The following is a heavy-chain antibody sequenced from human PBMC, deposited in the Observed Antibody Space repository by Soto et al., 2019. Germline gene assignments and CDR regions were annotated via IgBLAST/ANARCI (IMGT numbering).Heavy chain of an antibody. V-gene: IGHV3-15*01. D-gene: IGHD6-19*01. Sequence: EVHLVESGGGLVKPGGSLRLSCAASGFRFIDGWMSWVRQAPGRGLEWVGRVKSKVSGGTTDYGAPVEGRFTSSRDDSKTTLYLQMYSLKTEDTAVYYCTTIVAGTGYWGQGTLVSVSS. CDR2: VKSKVSGGTT. CDR1: GFRFIDGW. J-gene: IGHJ4*02. CDR3: TTIVAGTGY.